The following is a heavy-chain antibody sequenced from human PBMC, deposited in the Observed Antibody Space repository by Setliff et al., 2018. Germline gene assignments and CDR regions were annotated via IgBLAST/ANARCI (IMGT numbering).Heavy chain of an antibody. Sequence: PGGSLRLSCPASRVIFSTSDIHGVRQAPGKGLEWVSSISRSSTYIYYADSMKGRFTISRDNAKNSLYRQMNSLRAEDTAVYYCARAGQSGSWFPFDAFHMWGQGTMVTVSS. J-gene: IGHJ3*02. CDR2: ISRSSTYI. CDR1: RVIFSTSD. CDR3: ARAGQSGSWFPFDAFHM. V-gene: IGHV3-21*01. D-gene: IGHD1-26*01.